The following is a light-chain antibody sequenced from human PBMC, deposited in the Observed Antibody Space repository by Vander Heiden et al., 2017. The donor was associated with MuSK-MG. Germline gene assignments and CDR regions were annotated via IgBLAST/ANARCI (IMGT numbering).Light chain of an antibody. CDR3: QRTDFARRT. V-gene: IGKV1-39*01. J-gene: IGKJ1*01. Sequence: DICMTQSPSSLSAAVGDRVTITCRASQTIASYLNWYQQKPGKAPNLLIYAASHLQSGVPSRFSGSGYGADFTLTISKLQPEDFAIYYCQRTDFARRTFGQGTKVDVK. CDR2: AAS. CDR1: QTIASY.